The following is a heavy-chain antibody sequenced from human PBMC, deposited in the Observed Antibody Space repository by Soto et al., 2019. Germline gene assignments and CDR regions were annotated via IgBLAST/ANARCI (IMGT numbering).Heavy chain of an antibody. CDR3: AKDRRDGYMAVVIDY. CDR2: ISYDGSNK. J-gene: IGHJ4*02. V-gene: IGHV3-30*18. D-gene: IGHD5-12*01. Sequence: PGGSLRLSCAASGFTFSSYGMHWVRQAPGKGLEWVAVISYDGSNKYYADSVKGRFTISRDNSKNTLYLQMNSLRAEDTAVYYCAKDRRDGYMAVVIDYWGQGTLVTVSS. CDR1: GFTFSSYG.